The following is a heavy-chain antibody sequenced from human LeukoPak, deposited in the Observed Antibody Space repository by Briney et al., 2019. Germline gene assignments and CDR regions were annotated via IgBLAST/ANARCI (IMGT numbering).Heavy chain of an antibody. Sequence: GGSLRLSCAASGFTFSGYGMHWVRQAPGKGLEWVAIISYDGNNKYYADSVKGRFTISRDNSKSTLYLQMNSLRAEDTAVYYCAKSAPGDYCLFDFWGQGTLVTVSS. V-gene: IGHV3-30*18. CDR2: ISYDGNNK. CDR1: GFTFSGYG. CDR3: AKSAPGDYCLFDF. J-gene: IGHJ4*02. D-gene: IGHD4-17*01.